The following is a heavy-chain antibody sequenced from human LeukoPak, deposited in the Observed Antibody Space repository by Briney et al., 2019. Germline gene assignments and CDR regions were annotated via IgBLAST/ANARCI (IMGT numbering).Heavy chain of an antibody. V-gene: IGHV3-23*01. J-gene: IGHJ4*02. CDR2: ISGSDDNT. Sequence: GGSLRLSCAASGFTFSSNAMSWVRQAPGKGQEWVSAISGSDDNTYYADSVKGRFTISRDNSKNTLYLQMNSLRAEDTAVYYCAKHQYSSGWYLNYWGQGTLVTVSS. D-gene: IGHD6-19*01. CDR3: AKHQYSSGWYLNY. CDR1: GFTFSSNA.